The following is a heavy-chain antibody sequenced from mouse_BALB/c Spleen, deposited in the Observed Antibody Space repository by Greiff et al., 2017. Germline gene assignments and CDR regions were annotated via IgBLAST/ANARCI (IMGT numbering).Heavy chain of an antibody. CDR1: GFTFSSFG. D-gene: IGHD2-14*01. V-gene: IGHV5-17*02. J-gene: IGHJ4*01. CDR2: ISSGSSTI. CDR3: ARYRYDGDYYAMDY. Sequence: EVQRVESGGGLVQPGGSRKLSCAASGFTFSSFGMHWVRQAPEKGLEWVAYISSGSSTIYYADTVKGRFTISRDNPKNTLFLQMTSLRSEDTAMYYCARYRYDGDYYAMDYWGQGTSVTVSS.